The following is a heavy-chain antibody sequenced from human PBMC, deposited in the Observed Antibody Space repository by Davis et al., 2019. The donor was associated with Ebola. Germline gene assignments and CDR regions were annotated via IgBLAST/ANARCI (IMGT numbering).Heavy chain of an antibody. Sequence: AASVKVSCKASGGTFSSYGISWVRQAPGQGLEWMGWINPHNGNTNYAQNVQGRVIMTSDTATTTAYMEVGSLRSDDTAVYYCARAQFPTTSDHWGQGTLVTVSS. CDR2: INPHNGNT. CDR3: ARAQFPTTSDH. V-gene: IGHV1-18*01. J-gene: IGHJ4*02. D-gene: IGHD1-1*01. CDR1: GGTFSSYG.